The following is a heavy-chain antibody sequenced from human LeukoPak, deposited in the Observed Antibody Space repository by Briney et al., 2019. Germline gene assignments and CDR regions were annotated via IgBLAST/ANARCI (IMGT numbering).Heavy chain of an antibody. Sequence: GRSLRLSCAASGFTFDDYAMHWVRQAPGKGLEWVSVISWNSGSIGYADSVKGRFTISRDNAKNSLYLQMNSLRAEDTALYYCAKDLKAGGNGDAFDIWGQGTMVTVSS. CDR2: ISWNSGSI. V-gene: IGHV3-9*01. J-gene: IGHJ3*02. CDR3: AKDLKAGGNGDAFDI. D-gene: IGHD4-23*01. CDR1: GFTFDDYA.